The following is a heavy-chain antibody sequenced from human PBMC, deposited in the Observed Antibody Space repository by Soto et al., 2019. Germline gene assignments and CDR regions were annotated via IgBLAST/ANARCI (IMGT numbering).Heavy chain of an antibody. Sequence: QVQLQESGPGLVKPSQTLSLTCTVSGGSISSGGYYWSWIRQHPGKGLEWIGYIYYSGSTYYNPSLKSRVTXXVXTXXNQFSLKLSSVTAADTAVYYCARIASGYDSHLFDYWGQGTLVTVSS. CDR3: ARIASGYDSHLFDY. CDR1: GGSISSGGYY. CDR2: IYYSGST. J-gene: IGHJ4*02. V-gene: IGHV4-31*03. D-gene: IGHD5-12*01.